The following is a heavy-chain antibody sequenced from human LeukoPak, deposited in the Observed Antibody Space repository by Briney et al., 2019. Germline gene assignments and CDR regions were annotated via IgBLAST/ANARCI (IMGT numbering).Heavy chain of an antibody. D-gene: IGHD6-13*01. CDR1: GVTFSSYW. CDR2: INSDGSST. V-gene: IGHV3-74*01. Sequence: GGSLRLSCAASGVTFSSYWMHWVRQAPGKGLVGVSRINSDGSSTSYADSVKGRFTISRDNAKNTLYLQMNSLRAEDTAVYYCARDDSSSWYSRLHYYYYGMDVWGQGTTVTVSS. J-gene: IGHJ6*02. CDR3: ARDDSSSWYSRLHYYYYGMDV.